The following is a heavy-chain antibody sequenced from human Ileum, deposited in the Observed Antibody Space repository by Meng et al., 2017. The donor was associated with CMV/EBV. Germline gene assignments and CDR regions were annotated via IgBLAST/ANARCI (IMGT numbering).Heavy chain of an antibody. CDR1: GFTFNIYW. CDR2: INGDGSRT. Sequence: GESLKISCAASGFTFNIYWMHWVRQAPGKGLVWVSQINGDGSRTNYADSVKGRFTISRDNAKNTLYLQMNSLRAEDTAVYYCARDYSYGLDVWGQGTTVTVSS. J-gene: IGHJ6*02. V-gene: IGHV3-74*01. CDR3: ARDYSYGLDV.